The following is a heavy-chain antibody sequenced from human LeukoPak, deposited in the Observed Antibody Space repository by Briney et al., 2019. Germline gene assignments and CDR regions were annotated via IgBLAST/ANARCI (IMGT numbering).Heavy chain of an antibody. CDR2: VSTTGRT. D-gene: IGHD6-19*01. Sequence: SETLSLTCTVSCGSINSFYWSWIRQPAGKGLEWIGRVSTTGRTFSKPSLSSRVTMSVDTSKNQFSLRLASVTAADTAVYYCARDIAVPYYNYYYTDIWGKGTAVTVSS. J-gene: IGHJ6*03. CDR3: ARDIAVPYYNYYYTDI. CDR1: CGSINSFY. V-gene: IGHV4-4*07.